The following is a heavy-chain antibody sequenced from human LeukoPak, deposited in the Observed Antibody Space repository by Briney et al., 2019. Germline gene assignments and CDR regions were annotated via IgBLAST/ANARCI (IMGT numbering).Heavy chain of an antibody. CDR3: ASLSGWHFDY. CDR2: IFYSGST. D-gene: IGHD6-19*01. J-gene: IGHJ4*02. CDR1: GASISRYY. V-gene: IGHV4-59*01. Sequence: SETLSLTCTVSGASISRYYWSWIRQPPGKGLEWIGYIFYSGSTSYNPSLKSRVTLSVDTPKNQFSLKLSSVTAADTAVYYCASLSGWHFDYWGQGTLVTVSS.